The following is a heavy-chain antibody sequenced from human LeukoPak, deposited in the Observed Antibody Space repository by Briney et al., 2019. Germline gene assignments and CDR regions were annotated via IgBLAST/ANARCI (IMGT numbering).Heavy chain of an antibody. CDR1: GYTFTDYF. CDR2: INSKTGGT. CDR3: ARDTSGDYLIIH. J-gene: IGHJ4*02. Sequence: GASVKVSCKASGYTFTDYFMHWVRQAPRQGLEWMGWINSKTGGTKYAQKFQGRVTMTRDTSISTAYMELSRLRSDDTAVYYCARDTSGDYLIIHWGQGTLVTVSS. D-gene: IGHD1-26*01. V-gene: IGHV1-2*02.